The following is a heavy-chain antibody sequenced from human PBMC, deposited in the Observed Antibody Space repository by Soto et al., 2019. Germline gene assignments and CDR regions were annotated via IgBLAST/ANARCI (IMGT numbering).Heavy chain of an antibody. CDR3: ARVYPSDSRYGYVGNNWFDP. CDR1: GYTFTSYY. CDR2: INPSGGST. Sequence: GASVKVSCKASGYTFTSYYMHWVRQAPGQGLEWMGIINPSGGSTSYAQKFQGRVTMTRDTSTSTVYMELSSLRSEDTAVYYCARVYPSDSRYGYVGNNWFDPWGQGTLVTVYS. J-gene: IGHJ5*02. D-gene: IGHD5-18*01. V-gene: IGHV1-46*03.